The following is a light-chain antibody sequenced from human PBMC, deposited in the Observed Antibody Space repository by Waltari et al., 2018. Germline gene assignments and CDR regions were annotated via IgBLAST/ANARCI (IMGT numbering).Light chain of an antibody. CDR3: MQGTQWPYT. J-gene: IGKJ2*01. Sequence: AVLTQSPLSLPVTPGQPASISCRSSQRLVHSNGNTYLNWFQQRPGQSPRRLIFEVSRRDSGVPDRFSGSGAGTDFTLKSSGVEADDVGVYFCMQGTQWPYTFGQGTKLDIK. CDR1: QRLVHSNGNTY. CDR2: EVS. V-gene: IGKV2-30*02.